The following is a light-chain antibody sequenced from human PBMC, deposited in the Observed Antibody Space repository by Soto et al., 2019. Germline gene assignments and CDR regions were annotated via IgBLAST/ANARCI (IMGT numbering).Light chain of an antibody. CDR3: QQYGSSPPNT. Sequence: EIVLSQSPATLSLSPGKRATLSCRASQSVSNYLAWYQQKPGQAPRLLIYDASNRATGIPARFSGSGSGTDFTLTISSLEPEDFAVYYCQQYGSSPPNTFGQGTKLEIK. V-gene: IGKV3-11*01. J-gene: IGKJ2*01. CDR2: DAS. CDR1: QSVSNY.